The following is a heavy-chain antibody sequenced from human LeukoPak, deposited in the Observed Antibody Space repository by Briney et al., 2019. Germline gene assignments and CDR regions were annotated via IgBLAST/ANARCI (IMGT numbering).Heavy chain of an antibody. CDR2: MNPNSGKT. Sequence: ASVKVSCKASGYTFTSYDFNWVRQATGQGLEWMGWMNPNSGKTGYAQKFQGRVTTTRNTSISTAYMELSSLRSEDTAVYYCARGRGKLVPAAILNWFDPWGQGTLVTVSS. CDR1: GYTFTSYD. CDR3: ARGRGKLVPAAILNWFDP. V-gene: IGHV1-8*03. D-gene: IGHD2-2*01. J-gene: IGHJ5*02.